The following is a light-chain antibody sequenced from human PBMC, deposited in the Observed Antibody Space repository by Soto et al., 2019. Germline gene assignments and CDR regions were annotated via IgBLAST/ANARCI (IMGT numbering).Light chain of an antibody. V-gene: IGKV1-39*01. Sequence: DLQMTQSPSSLSASVGYRVTITCRSSQSISSYLNWYQQKPGKAPKLLIYAASSLQSGVPSRFSGSGSGTDFTLSITGLQHEDFAAYYCQQSYSTPLTFGPGTKVDIK. J-gene: IGKJ3*01. CDR2: AAS. CDR3: QQSYSTPLT. CDR1: QSISSY.